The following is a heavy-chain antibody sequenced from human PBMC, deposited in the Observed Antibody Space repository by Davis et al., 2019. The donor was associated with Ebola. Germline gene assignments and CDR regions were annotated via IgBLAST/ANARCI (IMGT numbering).Heavy chain of an antibody. D-gene: IGHD3-9*01. V-gene: IGHV1-8*02. CDR1: GYTFTSYD. J-gene: IGHJ4*02. CDR3: ARGPTGYVPYYFDY. Sequence: ASVKVSCKASGYTFTSYDISWVRQAPGQGLEWMGWMNPNSGNTGYAQKFQGRVTMTRNTSISTAYMELNSLRSEDTAVYYCARGPTGYVPYYFDYWGQGTLVTASS. CDR2: MNPNSGNT.